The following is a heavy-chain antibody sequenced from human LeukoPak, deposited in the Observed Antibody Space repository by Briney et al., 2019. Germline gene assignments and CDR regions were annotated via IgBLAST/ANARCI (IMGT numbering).Heavy chain of an antibody. CDR1: GFTFSSYD. CDR3: TRGAAGFDF. CDR2: IGKTEDADA. V-gene: IGHV3-13*04. Sequence: GGSLRLSCAASGFTFSSYDMHWVRQATGEGLEWVSGIGKTEDADAFYSGSVKGRFTISRENAKNSLYLQMNGLRAGDTAVYYCTRGAAGFDFWGQGTRVTVSS. D-gene: IGHD6-13*01. J-gene: IGHJ4*02.